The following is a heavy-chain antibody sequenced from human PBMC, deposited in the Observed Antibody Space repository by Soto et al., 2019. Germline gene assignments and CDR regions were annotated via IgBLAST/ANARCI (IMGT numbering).Heavy chain of an antibody. J-gene: IGHJ4*02. CDR1: GFTFSSYA. D-gene: IGHD3-22*01. CDR3: ARLYYYDSSGYVGY. V-gene: IGHV3-30-3*01. CDR2: ISYDGSNK. Sequence: PGGSLRLSCAASGFTFSSYAMHWVRQAPGKGLEWVAVISYDGSNKYYADSVKGRFTISRDNSKNTLYLQMNSLRAEDTAVYYCARLYYYDSSGYVGYWGQGTLVTVSS.